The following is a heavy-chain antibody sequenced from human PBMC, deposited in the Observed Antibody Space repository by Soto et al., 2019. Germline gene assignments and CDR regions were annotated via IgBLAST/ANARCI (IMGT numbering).Heavy chain of an antibody. J-gene: IGHJ3*02. V-gene: IGHV4-59*08. Sequence: SETLSLTCTVSGGSISSYYWSWIRQPPGKGLEWIGYIYYSGSTNYNPSLKSRVTISVDTSKNQFSLKLNSVTAADTDVYYCARRLRFLESAPSDAFDIWRQGTMVTV. D-gene: IGHD3-3*01. CDR1: GGSISSYY. CDR3: ARRLRFLESAPSDAFDI. CDR2: IYYSGST.